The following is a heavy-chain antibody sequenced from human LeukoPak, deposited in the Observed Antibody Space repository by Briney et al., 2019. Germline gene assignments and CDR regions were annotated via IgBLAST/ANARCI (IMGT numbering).Heavy chain of an antibody. Sequence: GGSLRLSCAGSGFNFQYAWMTWVRQAPGKRLEWVGRIKSKRDGETTDYAALVKSRFSISRDDSKNTVYLQMNSLRTEDTAVYYCTTTIVRDGYTHGLDDWGQGTLVTVSS. J-gene: IGHJ4*02. CDR3: TTTIVRDGYTHGLDD. CDR2: IKSKRDGETT. D-gene: IGHD5-24*01. V-gene: IGHV3-15*01. CDR1: GFNFQYAW.